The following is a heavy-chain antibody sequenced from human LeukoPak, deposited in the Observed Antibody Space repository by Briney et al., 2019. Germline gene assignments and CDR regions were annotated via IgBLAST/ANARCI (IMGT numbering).Heavy chain of an antibody. J-gene: IGHJ4*02. D-gene: IGHD1-26*01. CDR2: IYYSGSP. Sequence: PPETLSLTCTVSTGSISSFYWGWIRQPPGKGLEWIGHIYYSGSPNYNPSLQSRVTISLDTSRNQFSLKLYSVTAADTAVYYCARYSASHVTFDYWGQGTLVTVSS. CDR1: TGSISSFY. CDR3: ARYSASHVTFDY. V-gene: IGHV4-59*01.